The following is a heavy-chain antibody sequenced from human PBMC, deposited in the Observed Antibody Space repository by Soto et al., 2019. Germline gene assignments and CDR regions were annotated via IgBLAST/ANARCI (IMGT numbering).Heavy chain of an antibody. CDR2: ISGSGGST. CDR3: AKTLTIFGVVIIPEEYGAFDI. J-gene: IGHJ3*02. Sequence: GGSLRLSCAASGFTFSSYAMSWVRQAPGKGLEWVSAISGSGGSTYYADSVKGRFTISRDNSKNTLYLQMNSLRAEDTAVYYCAKTLTIFGVVIIPEEYGAFDIWGQGTMVTVSS. CDR1: GFTFSSYA. D-gene: IGHD3-3*01. V-gene: IGHV3-23*01.